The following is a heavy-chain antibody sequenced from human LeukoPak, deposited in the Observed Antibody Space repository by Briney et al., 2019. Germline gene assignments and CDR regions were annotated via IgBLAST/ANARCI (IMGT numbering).Heavy chain of an antibody. J-gene: IGHJ6*02. CDR2: ISWNSGSI. Sequence: GGSLRLSCAASGFTFDDYAMHWVRQAPGKGLEWVSGISWNSGSIGYADSVKGRFTISRDNAKNSLYLQMNSLRAEGTALYYCARDHYYDSSGYYRSPKYYYYGMDVWGQGTTVTVSS. D-gene: IGHD3-22*01. CDR1: GFTFDDYA. V-gene: IGHV3-9*01. CDR3: ARDHYYDSSGYYRSPKYYYYGMDV.